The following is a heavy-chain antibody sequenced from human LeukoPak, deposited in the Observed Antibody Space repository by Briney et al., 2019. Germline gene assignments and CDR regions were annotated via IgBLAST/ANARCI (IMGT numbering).Heavy chain of an antibody. CDR3: AKKGYAGSGTYSYYFDY. Sequence: GGSLRLSCAASGFTFSNYGIHWVRQAPGRGLEWVALIWYDGSNKYYADSVMGRFTISRDNSKNTLYLQMNSLRAEDTAIYYCAKKGYAGSGTYSYYFDYWGQGTLVTVSS. D-gene: IGHD3-10*01. V-gene: IGHV3-33*06. CDR1: GFTFSNYG. CDR2: IWYDGSNK. J-gene: IGHJ4*02.